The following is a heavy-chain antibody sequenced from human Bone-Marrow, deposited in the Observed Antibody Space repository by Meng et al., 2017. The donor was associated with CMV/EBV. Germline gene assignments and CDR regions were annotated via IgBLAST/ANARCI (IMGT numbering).Heavy chain of an antibody. CDR1: GFTFSTSA. CDR2: FSDNNFHT. J-gene: IGHJ5*02. Sequence: GGSLRLSCAASGFTFSTSAMTWVRQAPGKGLEWVSTFSDNNFHTYYADSVKGRFTISRDNSNNTLYLQMDSLRAEDTAVYYCAKDRRRITIFGVVNNWFDPWGQGTLVTVCS. D-gene: IGHD3-3*01. CDR3: AKDRRRITIFGVVNNWFDP. V-gene: IGHV3-23*01.